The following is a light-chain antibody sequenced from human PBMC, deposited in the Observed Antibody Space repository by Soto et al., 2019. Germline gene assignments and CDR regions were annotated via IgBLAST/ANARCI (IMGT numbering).Light chain of an antibody. V-gene: IGKV1-5*03. J-gene: IGKJ1*01. CDR2: KVS. Sequence: DIQMTPSPSTLSASIGDRVTITCRASQSISSWLAWYQQKPGKAPKFLIHKVSTLVSGVPSRFSGSGSGTEFTLTISSLQPDDFATYFCQEYYTYPWTFGQGTKWIS. CDR3: QEYYTYPWT. CDR1: QSISSW.